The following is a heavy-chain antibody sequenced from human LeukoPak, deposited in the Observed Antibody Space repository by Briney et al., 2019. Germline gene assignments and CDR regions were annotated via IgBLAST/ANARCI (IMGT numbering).Heavy chain of an antibody. CDR1: GFSFTYAW. CDR3: TTDLNQRLKWFGNPLDH. J-gene: IGHJ4*02. Sequence: PGGSLRLSCVASGFSFTYAWMSWVRQAPGKGLQWVGHIRSETDGATTDYAAAVQGRFTILRDDSKKMLYLEMNSLKTHDTGIYYYTTDLNQRLKWFGNPLDHWGQGTPVTVSS. CDR2: IRSETDGATT. D-gene: IGHD3-10*01. V-gene: IGHV3-15*01.